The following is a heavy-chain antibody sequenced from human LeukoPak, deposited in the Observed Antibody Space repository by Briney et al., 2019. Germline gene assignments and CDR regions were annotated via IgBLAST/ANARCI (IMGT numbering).Heavy chain of an antibody. CDR3: VRVRSQVVAANWCDP. CDR1: GYTFTGYY. J-gene: IGHJ5*02. V-gene: IGHV1-2*02. CDR2: INPNSGGT. D-gene: IGHD2-2*01. Sequence: SVKVSCKASGYTFTGYYMHWVPEAPGQGLEWMGWINPNSGGTNYAQKFQGRVTMTRDTSISTAYMELSRLRSDDTAVYYCVRVRSQVVAANWCDPWGKGNLVTVSS.